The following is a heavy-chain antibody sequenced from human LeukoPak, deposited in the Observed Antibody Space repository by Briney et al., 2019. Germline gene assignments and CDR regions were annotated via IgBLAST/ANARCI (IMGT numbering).Heavy chain of an antibody. V-gene: IGHV4-34*01. CDR2: INHCGST. CDR1: GGSFSGYD. J-gene: IGHJ4*02. CDR3: ARSLRRVVVVVAATYHAFDY. Sequence: PSETLSLTCAVHGGSFSGYDCSRIRQPPGKGLEWIGEINHCGSTNYNPSLKSRVTISVDTSKNQFSLKLSSVTAADTAVYYCARSLRRVVVVVAATYHAFDYWGQGTLVTVSS. D-gene: IGHD2-15*01.